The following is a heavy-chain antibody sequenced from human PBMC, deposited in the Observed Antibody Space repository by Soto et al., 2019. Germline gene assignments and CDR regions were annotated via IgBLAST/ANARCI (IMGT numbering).Heavy chain of an antibody. CDR2: IIGNGDTA. CDR1: GFSFRNYG. V-gene: IGHV3-23*01. J-gene: IGHJ4*02. D-gene: IGHD4-17*01. CDR3: AKDYDYGDSPPFDY. Sequence: EVQLLEAGGGLVQPGGSLRLSCAASGFSFRNYGMSWVRQAPGKGLEWLSAIIGNGDTAYYADSVRGRFTISRDNSKNTLYLQLNDLGAEDTAIYYCAKDYDYGDSPPFDYSGQGTLVTVSS.